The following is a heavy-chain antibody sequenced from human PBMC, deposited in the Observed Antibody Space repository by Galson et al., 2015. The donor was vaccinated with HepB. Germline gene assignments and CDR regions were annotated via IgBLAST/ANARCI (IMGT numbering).Heavy chain of an antibody. CDR2: IYSSGST. CDR3: AKSSDYYQFDY. D-gene: IGHD3-22*01. Sequence: ETLSLTCTVSGGSISSSSYYWGWIRQPPGKGLEWIGSIYSSGSTYYNKSLKSRVTISVDTSKNQFSLNLSSVTAADTAVYYCAKSSDYYQFDYWGQGTLVTVSS. V-gene: IGHV4-39*01. CDR1: GGSISSSSYY. J-gene: IGHJ4*02.